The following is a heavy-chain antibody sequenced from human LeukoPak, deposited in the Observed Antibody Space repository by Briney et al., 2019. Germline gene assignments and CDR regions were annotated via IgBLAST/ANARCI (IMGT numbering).Heavy chain of an antibody. V-gene: IGHV3-7*01. D-gene: IGHD2-2*02. CDR3: ARDWGSYCSSTSCYTRLTYYFDY. CDR1: GFTFSSYW. CDR2: IKQDGSEK. Sequence: GGSLRLSCAASGFTFSSYWMSLVRQAPGKGLEWVANIKQDGSEKYYVDSVKGRFTISRDNAKNSLYLQMNSLRAEDTAVYYCARDWGSYCSSTSCYTRLTYYFDYWGQGTLVTVSS. J-gene: IGHJ4*02.